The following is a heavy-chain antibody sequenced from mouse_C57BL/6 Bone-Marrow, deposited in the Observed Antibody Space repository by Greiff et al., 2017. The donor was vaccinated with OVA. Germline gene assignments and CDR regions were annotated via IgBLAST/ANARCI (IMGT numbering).Heavy chain of an antibody. V-gene: IGHV1-15*01. J-gene: IGHJ2*01. CDR1: GYTFTDYE. CDR2: IDPETGGT. CDR3: TRATTVVGAPFDY. Sequence: QVQLQQSGAELVRPGASVTLSCKASGYTFTDYEMHWVKQTPVHGLEWIGAIDPETGGTAYNQKFKGTAILTADKSSSTAYMELRSLTSEDSAVYYCTRATTVVGAPFDYWGQGTTLTVSS. D-gene: IGHD1-1*01.